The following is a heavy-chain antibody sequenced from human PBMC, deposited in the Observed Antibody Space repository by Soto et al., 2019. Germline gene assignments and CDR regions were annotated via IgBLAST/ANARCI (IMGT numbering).Heavy chain of an antibody. J-gene: IGHJ6*02. CDR2: IYYSGST. V-gene: IGHV4-39*01. D-gene: IGHD6-19*01. CDR3: ARLAARGYYYYGMDV. CDR1: GSSISSSSFY. Sequence: SDTLSLTCTVSGSSISSSSFYWDWIRQPPGKGLEWIGSIYYSGSTYYNPSLKSRVTISVDTSKNQFSLKLSSVTAADTAVYYCARLAARGYYYYGMDVWGQGTTVT.